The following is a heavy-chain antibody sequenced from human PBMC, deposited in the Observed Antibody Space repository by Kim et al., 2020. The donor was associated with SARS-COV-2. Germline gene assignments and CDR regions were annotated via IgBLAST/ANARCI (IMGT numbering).Heavy chain of an antibody. CDR2: IYYSGST. CDR1: GGSVSSGSYY. J-gene: IGHJ6*02. V-gene: IGHV4-61*01. CDR3: ARDVDYYDSSGYQEIYYYYGMDV. Sequence: SETLSLTCTVSGGSVSSGSYYWSWIRQPPGKGLEWIGYIYYSGSTNYNPSLKSRVTISVDTSKNQFSLKLSSVTAADTAVYYCARDVDYYDSSGYQEIYYYYGMDVWGQGTTVTVSS. D-gene: IGHD3-22*01.